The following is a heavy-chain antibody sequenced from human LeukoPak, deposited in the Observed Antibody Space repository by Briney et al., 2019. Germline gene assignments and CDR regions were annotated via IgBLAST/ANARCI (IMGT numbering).Heavy chain of an antibody. J-gene: IGHJ4*02. V-gene: IGHV4-38-2*02. D-gene: IGHD2-15*01. CDR1: GYSISSGYY. CDR2: INHSGST. CDR3: ARVCSSGRCLDY. Sequence: SETLSLTCTVSGYSISSGYYWAWMRQPPGKGLEWIGSINHSGSTYYNPSLKIRVTVSVDTSKNQVSLRLSSVTAADTAVYYCARVCSSGRCLDYWGQGTLVTVSS.